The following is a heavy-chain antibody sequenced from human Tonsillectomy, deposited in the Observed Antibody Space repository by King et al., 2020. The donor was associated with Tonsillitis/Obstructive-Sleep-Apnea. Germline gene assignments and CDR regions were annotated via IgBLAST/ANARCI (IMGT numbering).Heavy chain of an antibody. CDR2: IYYSGST. CDR1: GGSISSYY. D-gene: IGHD6-13*01. V-gene: IGHV4-59*01. Sequence: VQLPESGPGLVKPSETLSLPCTVSGGSISSYYWSWIRQPPGKGLEWIGYIYYSGSTNYNPSLKSRVTISVDTSKNQFSLKLSSVTAADTAVYYCARGYSSSWLPFDPWGQGTLVTVSS. CDR3: ARGYSSSWLPFDP. J-gene: IGHJ5*02.